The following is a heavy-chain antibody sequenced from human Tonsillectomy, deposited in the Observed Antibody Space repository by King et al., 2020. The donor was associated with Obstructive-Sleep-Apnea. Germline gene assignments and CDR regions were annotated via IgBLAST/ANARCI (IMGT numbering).Heavy chain of an antibody. Sequence: VTLKESGPVLVKPTETLTLTCTVSGFSLSNARMGVSWIRQPPGKALEWLAHIFSNDEKSYSTSLKSRLTISKDTSNSQVVLTMTNMDPVDTATYYCARMVRGGYWEYYFDYWGQGTLVTVSS. D-gene: IGHD3-10*01. CDR1: GFSLSNARMG. V-gene: IGHV2-26*01. CDR3: ARMVRGGYWEYYFDY. CDR2: IFSNDEK. J-gene: IGHJ4*02.